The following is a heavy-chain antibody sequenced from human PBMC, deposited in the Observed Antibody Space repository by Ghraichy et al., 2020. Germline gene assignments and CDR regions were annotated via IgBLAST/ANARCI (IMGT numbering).Heavy chain of an antibody. CDR2: IIPILSIP. Sequence: SVKVSCKASGGTFSTNTISWVRQAPGQGLEWMGRIIPILSIPNYAPKFQGKVTITADISASTTYMELSSLRSEDTAVYYCATFNITAAGNTFDSWGQGTLLIVSS. CDR3: ATFNITAAGNTFDS. D-gene: IGHD6-13*01. V-gene: IGHV1-69*02. CDR1: GGTFSTNT. J-gene: IGHJ4*02.